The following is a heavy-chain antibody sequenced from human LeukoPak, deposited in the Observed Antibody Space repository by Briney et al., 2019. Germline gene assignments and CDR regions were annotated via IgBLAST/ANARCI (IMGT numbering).Heavy chain of an antibody. CDR1: GFTFSDSW. D-gene: IGHD5-12*01. CDR3: AKDQWLLNNYYYYMDV. J-gene: IGHJ6*03. V-gene: IGHV3-30*18. CDR2: ISYDGSNK. Sequence: GGSLRLSCAASGFTFSDSWMSWVRQAPGKGLEWVAVISYDGSNKYYTDSVKGRFTISRDNSKNTLYLQMNSLRAEDTAVYYCAKDQWLLNNYYYYMDVWGKGTTVTVSS.